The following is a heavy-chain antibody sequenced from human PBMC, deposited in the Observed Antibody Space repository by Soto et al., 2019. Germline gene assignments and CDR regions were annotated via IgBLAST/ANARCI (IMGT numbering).Heavy chain of an antibody. CDR3: ARVGLGDLASEY. CDR2: ISAYNGKT. V-gene: IGHV1-18*04. J-gene: IGHJ4*02. D-gene: IGHD3-3*01. CDR1: GYTFTCYY. Sequence: ASVNVSCKSSGYTFTCYYMHWVRQAPGQGLEWMVWISAYNGKTNYAQKLQVRVTITTDTSTSTSYMELRSLRSDDTAVYYCARVGLGDLASEYWGQGTLVTVSS.